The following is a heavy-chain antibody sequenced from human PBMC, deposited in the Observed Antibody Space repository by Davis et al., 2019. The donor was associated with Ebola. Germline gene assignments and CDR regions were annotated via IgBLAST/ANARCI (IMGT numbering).Heavy chain of an antibody. Sequence: SVQVSCKASAGTISGYVINWVRQPPGQGLEWMGRIISILARAKYAQRFKGSVTITADKSTGTAYIEPRSLRSDATAVYYCARGPVAVPGSGKWFDPWGQGTLVTVSS. D-gene: IGHD6-19*01. V-gene: IGHV1-69*04. CDR3: ARGPVAVPGSGKWFDP. J-gene: IGHJ5*02. CDR2: IISILARA. CDR1: AGTISGYV.